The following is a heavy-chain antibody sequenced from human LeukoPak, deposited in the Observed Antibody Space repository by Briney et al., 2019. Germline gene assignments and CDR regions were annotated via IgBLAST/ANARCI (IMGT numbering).Heavy chain of an antibody. CDR2: IYPGDSDT. Sequence: GESLKISCKGSGYSFTSYWIGWVRQMPGKGLEWMGIIYPGDSDTRYSPSFQGQVTISADKSISTAYLQWSSPKASDTAMYYCARLDRGSFGDSHMGIAADYWGQGTLVTVSS. D-gene: IGHD6-25*01. CDR1: GYSFTSYW. J-gene: IGHJ4*02. V-gene: IGHV5-51*01. CDR3: ARLDRGSFGDSHMGIAADY.